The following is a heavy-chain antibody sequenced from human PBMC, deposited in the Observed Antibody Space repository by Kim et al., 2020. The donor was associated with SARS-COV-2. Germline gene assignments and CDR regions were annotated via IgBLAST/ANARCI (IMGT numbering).Heavy chain of an antibody. CDR1: GFTFSSYA. Sequence: GGSLRLSCAASGFTFSSYAMHRVRQAPGKGLEWVAVISYDGSNKYYADSVKGRFTISRDNSKNTLYLQMNSLRAEDTAVYYCARPLSGSYYDSFDYWGQGTLVTVSS. V-gene: IGHV3-30*04. J-gene: IGHJ4*02. CDR2: ISYDGSNK. CDR3: ARPLSGSYYDSFDY. D-gene: IGHD1-26*01.